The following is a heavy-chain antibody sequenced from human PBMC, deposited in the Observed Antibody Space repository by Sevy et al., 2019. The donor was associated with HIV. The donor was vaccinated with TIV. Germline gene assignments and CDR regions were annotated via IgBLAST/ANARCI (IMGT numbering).Heavy chain of an antibody. Sequence: ASVKVSCTSSGYTFSAYYIHWVRQAPGQELEWMGRINHNNGGTNYAQKFQGRVTMTTDTSINTAYMELTSLGSDDTAVYFCARDRAVAGTENWFAPWGQGTLVTVSS. V-gene: IGHV1-2*06. CDR3: ARDRAVAGTENWFAP. CDR1: GYTFSAYY. CDR2: INHNNGGT. J-gene: IGHJ5*02. D-gene: IGHD6-19*01.